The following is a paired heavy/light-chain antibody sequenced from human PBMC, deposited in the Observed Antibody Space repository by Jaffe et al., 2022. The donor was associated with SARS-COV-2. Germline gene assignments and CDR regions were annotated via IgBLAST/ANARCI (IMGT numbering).Heavy chain of an antibody. CDR2: ISSSSSHT. Sequence: QVQLVESGGGLVKPGGSLRLSCAVSGFTFRDYYMSWFRQTPGKGPEWVSYISSSSSHTYYADSVEGRFTISRDNVKNSLFLHMDSLRAEDTAVYYCVRDRRGSSWDRDDYWGQGTLVTVSS. V-gene: IGHV3-11*01. J-gene: IGHJ4*02. CDR1: GFTFRDYY. D-gene: IGHD6-13*01. CDR3: VRDRRGSSWDRDDY.
Light chain of an antibody. CDR3: HQRTYWPWT. CDR1: QSVSDY. V-gene: IGKV3-11*01. Sequence: IVLTQSPATLSLSPGERATISCRASQSVSDYLAWYQQKPGQAPRLLIYDASNRATGIPARFSGSGSGTDFTLTISSLEPEDFAVYYCHQRTYWPWTFGQGTKVEIK. J-gene: IGKJ1*01. CDR2: DAS.